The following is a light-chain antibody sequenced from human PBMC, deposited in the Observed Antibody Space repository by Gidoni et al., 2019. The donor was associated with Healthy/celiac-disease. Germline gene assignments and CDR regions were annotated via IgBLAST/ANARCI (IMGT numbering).Light chain of an antibody. V-gene: IGKV4-1*01. J-gene: IGKJ1*01. CDR1: QSVLYSPNNKNY. CDR3: QQYYSTPT. Sequence: DIVMTKSPDYLAVSLGERATINCRSSQSVLYSPNNKNYLAWYPHKPGQPPKLLIYWASTRESGVPDLFSGSGSGTYFTLTISSLQAEDVAVYYCQQYYSTPTFGQGTKVEIK. CDR2: WAS.